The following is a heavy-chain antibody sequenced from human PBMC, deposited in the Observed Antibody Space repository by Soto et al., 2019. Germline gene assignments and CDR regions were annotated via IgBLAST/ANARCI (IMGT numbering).Heavy chain of an antibody. CDR2: ISWNSGSI. J-gene: IGHJ6*03. CDR1: GFTFDDYA. CDR3: AKGAGSNYYYYMDV. D-gene: IGHD1-26*01. Sequence: GGSLRLSCAASGFTFDDYAMHWVRQAPGKGLEWVSGISWNSGSIGYADSVKGRFTISRDNAKNSLYLQMNSLRAEDTALYYCAKGAGSNYYYYMDVWGKGTTVTVSS. V-gene: IGHV3-9*01.